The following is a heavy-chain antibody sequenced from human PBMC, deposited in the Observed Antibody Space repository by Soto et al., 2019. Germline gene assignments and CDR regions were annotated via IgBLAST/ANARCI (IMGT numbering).Heavy chain of an antibody. CDR2: IYYSGTT. J-gene: IGHJ4*02. Sequence: SETLSLTCTVSGGSISSSSYFWGWIRQSPGKGLEWIATIYYSGTTYYNPSLKSRVTISVDTSKNQFSLKMYSVTAADSAVYYCARHGGCSGGSCYSDYWGQGSLVTVSS. D-gene: IGHD2-15*01. CDR1: GGSISSSSYF. V-gene: IGHV4-39*01. CDR3: ARHGGCSGGSCYSDY.